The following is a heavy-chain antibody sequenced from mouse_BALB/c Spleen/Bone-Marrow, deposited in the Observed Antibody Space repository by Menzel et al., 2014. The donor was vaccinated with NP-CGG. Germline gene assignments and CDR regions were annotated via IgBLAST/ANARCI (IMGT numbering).Heavy chain of an antibody. CDR2: INPGSGGT. V-gene: IGHV1-54*01. CDR3: ARKGAVLPYALDQ. D-gene: IGHD3-3*01. Sequence: VQVVESGAELVRPGTSVKVSCKASGYAFTNYLIEWVKKRPGQGLEWIGVINPGSGGTNYNEKFKGRATLTADRSSSTAYMQLSSLTSDDSAVYFCARKGAVLPYALDQWGQGTSVTVSS. J-gene: IGHJ4*01. CDR1: GYAFTNYL.